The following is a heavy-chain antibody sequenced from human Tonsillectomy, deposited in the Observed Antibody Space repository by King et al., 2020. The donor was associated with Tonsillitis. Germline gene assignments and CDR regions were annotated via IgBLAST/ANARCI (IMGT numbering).Heavy chain of an antibody. Sequence: VQLVESGGGLIQPGGSLRLSCAASGFTFSSYAMNWVRQAPGKGLEWVSGISGSGDSTYYVDSVKGRLAISRDNSKNTLYLQMNSLRAEDTAVYYCAKDRDFWSPHGMDVWGQGTTVTVSS. CDR3: AKDRDFWSPHGMDV. V-gene: IGHV3-23*04. D-gene: IGHD3-3*01. J-gene: IGHJ6*02. CDR1: GFTFSSYA. CDR2: ISGSGDST.